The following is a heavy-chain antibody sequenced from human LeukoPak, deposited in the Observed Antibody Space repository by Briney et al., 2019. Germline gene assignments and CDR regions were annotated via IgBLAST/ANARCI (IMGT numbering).Heavy chain of an antibody. Sequence: ASVKVSCKASGYTFTSYGISWVRQAPGQGLEWMGWISAYNGNTNYAQELQGRVTMTTDTSTSTAYMELRSLRSDDTAVYYCARGAVHYDSSGYYYYWGQGTLVTVSS. CDR1: GYTFTSYG. J-gene: IGHJ4*02. V-gene: IGHV1-18*01. D-gene: IGHD3-22*01. CDR3: ARGAVHYDSSGYYYY. CDR2: ISAYNGNT.